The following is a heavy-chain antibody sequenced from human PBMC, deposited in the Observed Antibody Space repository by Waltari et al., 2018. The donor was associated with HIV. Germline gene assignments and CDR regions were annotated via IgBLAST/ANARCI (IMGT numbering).Heavy chain of an antibody. CDR3: ARDCALDS. Sequence: QVQLVESGGGVVQPGKSLRLSCAASGFSLSNHGMHWVRQAPGKGLGWVALIWYDGSNKYYGDSVKGRFTIYRDISKNTLYLQMNSLRAEDTAVYFCARDCALDSWGPGTLVTVSS. CDR1: GFSLSNHG. V-gene: IGHV3-33*01. J-gene: IGHJ4*02. CDR2: IWYDGSNK.